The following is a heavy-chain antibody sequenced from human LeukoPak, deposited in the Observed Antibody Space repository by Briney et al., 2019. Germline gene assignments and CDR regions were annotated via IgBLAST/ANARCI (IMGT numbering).Heavy chain of an antibody. CDR3: TTTTVTNSYYYYGMDV. CDR1: GFTFSNAW. CDR2: IKSKTDGGTT. J-gene: IGHJ6*02. V-gene: IGHV3-15*07. Sequence: PGGSFRFSCAASGFTFSNAWMNWVRQAPGKGLEWVGRIKSKTDGGTTDYAAPVRGRFTISRDDSKNTLYLQMNSLKTEDTAVYYCTTTTVTNSYYYYGMDVWGQGTTVTVSS. D-gene: IGHD4-17*01.